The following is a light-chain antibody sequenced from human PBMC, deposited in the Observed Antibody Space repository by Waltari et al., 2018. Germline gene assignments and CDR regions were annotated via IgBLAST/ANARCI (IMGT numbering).Light chain of an antibody. J-gene: IGLJ2*01. V-gene: IGLV1-47*01. CDR2: RNN. Sequence: QSVLTQPPSASGTPGQRVTISCSGSSSNIGSNYVYWYQQLPGTAPQLLIYRNNQRPSGVPDRFSGSKSGTSASLAISGLRSEDEADYYCAAWDDSLSGPVVFGGGTKLTVL. CDR3: AAWDDSLSGPVV. CDR1: SSNIGSNY.